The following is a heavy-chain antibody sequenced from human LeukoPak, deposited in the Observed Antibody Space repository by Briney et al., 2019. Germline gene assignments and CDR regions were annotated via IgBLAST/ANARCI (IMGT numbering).Heavy chain of an antibody. CDR2: ISAYNGNT. CDR1: GYTFTSYA. J-gene: IGHJ5*02. V-gene: IGHV1-18*01. CDR3: ARGGHGDYVSDWFDP. Sequence: APVKVSCKASGYTFTSYAISWVRQAPGQGLEWMGWISAYNGNTKYAQKVQGRVTMTTDTSTSTAYMELRSLRSDDTAVYYCARGGHGDYVSDWFDPWGQGTLVTVSS. D-gene: IGHD4-17*01.